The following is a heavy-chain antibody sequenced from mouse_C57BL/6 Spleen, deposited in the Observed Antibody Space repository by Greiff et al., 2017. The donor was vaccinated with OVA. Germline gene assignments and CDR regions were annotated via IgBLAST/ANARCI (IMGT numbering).Heavy chain of an antibody. J-gene: IGHJ2*01. Sequence: EVQLQQSGPELVKPGASVKISCKASGYTFTDYYMNWVKQSHGKSLEWIGDIHPNNGGTSYNQQFKGKATLTVDKSSSTAYMELRSLTSEESAVDYGVRSCDYDSERCDYWGQGTTLTVSA. CDR3: VRSCDYDSERCDY. CDR2: IHPNNGGT. V-gene: IGHV1-26*01. CDR1: GYTFTDYY. D-gene: IGHD2-4*01.